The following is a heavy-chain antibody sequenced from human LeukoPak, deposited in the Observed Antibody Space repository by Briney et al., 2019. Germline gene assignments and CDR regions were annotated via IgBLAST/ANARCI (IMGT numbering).Heavy chain of an antibody. CDR1: GDSISRSSYF. CDR3: AASSGSPHNWFDP. D-gene: IGHD6-19*01. CDR2: VYSSGST. Sequence: SETLSLTCTVSGDSISRSSYFWAWIRQPPGKGLEWIGSVYSSGSTYYNPSLRSQITISVDTSKNQFSLKLTSVSAADTAMYYCAASSGSPHNWFDPWGQGTLVTVSS. J-gene: IGHJ5*02. V-gene: IGHV4-39*07.